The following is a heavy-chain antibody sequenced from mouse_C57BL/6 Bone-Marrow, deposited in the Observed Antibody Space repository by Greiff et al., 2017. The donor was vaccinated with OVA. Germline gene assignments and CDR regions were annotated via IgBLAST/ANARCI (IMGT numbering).Heavy chain of an antibody. Sequence: QVQLQQSGAELVKPGASVKISCKASGYAFSSYWMNWLKQRPGKGLEWIGQIYPGDGDTNYNGKFKGKATLTADKSSSTAYMQLSSLTSEDSAVYFCARDYGGYFDVWGTGTTVTVSS. D-gene: IGHD1-1*01. CDR1: GYAFSSYW. V-gene: IGHV1-80*01. CDR3: ARDYGGYFDV. CDR2: IYPGDGDT. J-gene: IGHJ1*03.